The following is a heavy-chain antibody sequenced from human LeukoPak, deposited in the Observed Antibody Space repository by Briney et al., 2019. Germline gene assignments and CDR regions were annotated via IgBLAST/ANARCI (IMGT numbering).Heavy chain of an antibody. CDR2: IHHSGST. CDR1: GYSISSGYY. CDR3: ARGTYTMATDAFNI. J-gene: IGHJ3*02. V-gene: IGHV4-38-2*02. D-gene: IGHD5-24*01. Sequence: SETLSLTCTVSGYSISSGYYWGWIRQPPGKGLEWIGSIHHSGSTNYNPSLKSRGTISLDTSKNQFSLKLSSVTAADTAVYYCARGTYTMATDAFNIWGQGTMVTVSS.